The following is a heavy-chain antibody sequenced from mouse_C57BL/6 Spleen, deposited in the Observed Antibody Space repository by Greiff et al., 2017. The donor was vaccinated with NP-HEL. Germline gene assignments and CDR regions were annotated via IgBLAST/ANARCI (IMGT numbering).Heavy chain of an antibody. Sequence: QVQLQQPGTELVKPGASVKLSCKASGYTFTSYWMHWVKQRPGQGLEWIGDINPSSGGTNYNEKFKSKATLTVDKSSSTAYMQLSSLTSEDSAVYECARPNTTVVDYAMDDWGQGTSVTVAA. J-gene: IGHJ4*01. D-gene: IGHD1-1*01. V-gene: IGHV1-53*01. CDR1: GYTFTSYW. CDR2: INPSSGGT. CDR3: ARPNTTVVDYAMDD.